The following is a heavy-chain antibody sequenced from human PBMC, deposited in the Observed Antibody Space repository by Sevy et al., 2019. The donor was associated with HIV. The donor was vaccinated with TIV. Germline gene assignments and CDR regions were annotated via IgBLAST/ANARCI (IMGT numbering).Heavy chain of an antibody. CDR3: AKDNYYYDSSGYYSGNDY. V-gene: IGHV3-23*01. Sequence: GGSLRLSCAASGFTFSSYAMSWVRQAPGKGLEWVSAISGSGGSTYYADSVKGRFNISRDNSKNTLYLQMNSLRAEDTAVYYCAKDNYYYDSSGYYSGNDYWGQGTLVTVSS. J-gene: IGHJ4*02. CDR1: GFTFSSYA. CDR2: ISGSGGST. D-gene: IGHD3-22*01.